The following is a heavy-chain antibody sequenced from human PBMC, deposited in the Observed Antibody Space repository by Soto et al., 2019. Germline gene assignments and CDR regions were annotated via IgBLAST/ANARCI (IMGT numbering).Heavy chain of an antibody. CDR2: IYSGGST. J-gene: IGHJ6*02. V-gene: IGHV3-66*01. CDR1: GFTVSSNY. CDR3: ARDRVGGSGSPITIYGMDV. D-gene: IGHD3-22*01. Sequence: PVGSLRLSCAASGFTVSSNYMSWVRQAPGKGLEWVSVIYSGGSTYYADSVKGRFTISRDNSKNTLYLQMNSLRAEDTAVYYCARDRVGGSGSPITIYGMDVWGQGTTVTVSS.